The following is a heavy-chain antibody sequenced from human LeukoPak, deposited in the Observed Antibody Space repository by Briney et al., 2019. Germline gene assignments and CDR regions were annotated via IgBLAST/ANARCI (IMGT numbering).Heavy chain of an antibody. Sequence: SETLSLTCTVSGGSISSGGYYWSWIRQHPGKGLEWIGYIYYSGSTYYNPSLKSRVTISVDTSKNQFSLKLSSVTAADTAVYYCARSSTSCCNWFDPWGRGTLVTVSS. CDR3: ARSSTSCCNWFDP. V-gene: IGHV4-31*03. CDR1: GGSISSGGYY. J-gene: IGHJ5*02. D-gene: IGHD2-2*01. CDR2: IYYSGST.